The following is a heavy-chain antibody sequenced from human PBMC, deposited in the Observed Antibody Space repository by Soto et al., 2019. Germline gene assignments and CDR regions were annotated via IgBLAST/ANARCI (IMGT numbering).Heavy chain of an antibody. CDR3: ANVGGGRSTSCYWCCMDV. D-gene: IGHD2-2*01. Sequence: EVQLLESGGGLVQPGGSLRLSCAASGFTFSSYAMSWVRQAPGKGLEWVSAISGSGGSTYYADSVKGRFTISRDNSKNTLYLHVDSLRAEATALYYCANVGGGRSTSCYWCCMDVWGQGTTVTVSS. J-gene: IGHJ6*02. CDR1: GFTFSSYA. V-gene: IGHV3-23*01. CDR2: ISGSGGST.